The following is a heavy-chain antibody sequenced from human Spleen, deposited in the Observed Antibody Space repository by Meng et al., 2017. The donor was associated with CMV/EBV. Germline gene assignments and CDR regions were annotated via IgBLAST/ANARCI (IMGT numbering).Heavy chain of an antibody. CDR1: GGAFSSHT. CDR3: AREVKVRGVMYYYGMDV. V-gene: IGHV1-69*16. CDR2: IINSLAIA. Sequence: SVKVSCKASGGAFSSHTITWVRQAPGQGLEWMGGIINSLAIANYAQKFQGRVTITTDESTSTAYMELSSLRSEDTAVYYCAREVKVRGVMYYYGMDVWGQGTTVTVSS. D-gene: IGHD3-10*01. J-gene: IGHJ6*02.